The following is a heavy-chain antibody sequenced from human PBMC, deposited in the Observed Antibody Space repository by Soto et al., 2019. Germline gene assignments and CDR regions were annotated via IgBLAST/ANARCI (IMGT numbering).Heavy chain of an antibody. CDR1: GFTFSSYA. Sequence: EVQLLESGGGLVQPGGSLRLSCAASGFTFSSYAMSWVRQAPGKGLEWVSAISGSGGSTYYADSVKGRFTIARDNSKNTLYLQMNSLRAEDTAVYYCAKDTDYGDYVCYFDYWGQGTLVTVSS. CDR2: ISGSGGST. J-gene: IGHJ4*02. CDR3: AKDTDYGDYVCYFDY. D-gene: IGHD4-17*01. V-gene: IGHV3-23*01.